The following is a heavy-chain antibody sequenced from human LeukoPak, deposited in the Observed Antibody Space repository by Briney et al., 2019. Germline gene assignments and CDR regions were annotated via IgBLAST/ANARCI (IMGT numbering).Heavy chain of an antibody. CDR1: GGSFSRYY. Sequence: PSETLSLTCAVYGGSFSRYYWGWIRQPPGKGLEWIGEINHSGSTNYNPSLKSRVTISVDTSKNQFSLKLSSVTAADTAVYYCARRRTAAGRRWFDPWGQGTLVTVSS. CDR2: INHSGST. CDR3: ARRRTAAGRRWFDP. D-gene: IGHD6-13*01. J-gene: IGHJ5*02. V-gene: IGHV4-34*01.